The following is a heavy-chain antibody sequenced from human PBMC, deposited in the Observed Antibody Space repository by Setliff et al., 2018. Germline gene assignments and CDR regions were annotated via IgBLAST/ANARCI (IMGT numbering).Heavy chain of an antibody. CDR2: INTNTGNP. Sequence: ASVKVSCKASGYTFTNYAIIWMRQAPGQGLEWMGWINTNTGNPSYAQGFTGRFVFSLDTSVSTAYLQISSLKAEDTAIYYCARGSRFGTIVYRGDYYLDVWGKGTTVTVSS. V-gene: IGHV7-4-1*02. CDR3: ARGSRFGTIVYRGDYYLDV. CDR1: GYTFTNYA. D-gene: IGHD3-10*01. J-gene: IGHJ6*03.